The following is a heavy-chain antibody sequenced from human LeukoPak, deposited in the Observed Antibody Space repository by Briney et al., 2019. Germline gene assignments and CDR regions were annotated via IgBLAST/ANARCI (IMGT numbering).Heavy chain of an antibody. CDR1: GFTISSYA. CDR3: ASDYFLDY. J-gene: IGHJ4*02. Sequence: GGSLRLSCAVSGFTISSYAMSWVRQAPGKGLEWVSAMSGSGGSTYYADSVKGRITISRDNSMNALYLQMNSLRADDTAVYYCASDYFLDYWGQGTLVTVSS. D-gene: IGHD6-25*01. V-gene: IGHV3-23*01. CDR2: MSGSGGST.